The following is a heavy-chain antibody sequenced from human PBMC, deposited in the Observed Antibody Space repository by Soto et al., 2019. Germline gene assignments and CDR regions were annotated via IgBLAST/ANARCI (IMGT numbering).Heavy chain of an antibody. D-gene: IGHD6-6*01. V-gene: IGHV3-33*01. CDR3: ARDGAGIAARPTWGWTVGDAFDI. CDR2: IWYDGSNK. CDR1: GFTFSSYG. J-gene: IGHJ3*02. Sequence: QVQLVESGGGVVQPGRSLRLSCAASGFTFSSYGMHWVRQAPGKGLEWVAVIWYDGSNKYYADSVKGRFTISRDNSKNTLYLQMNSLRAEDTAVYYCARDGAGIAARPTWGWTVGDAFDIWGQGTMVTVSS.